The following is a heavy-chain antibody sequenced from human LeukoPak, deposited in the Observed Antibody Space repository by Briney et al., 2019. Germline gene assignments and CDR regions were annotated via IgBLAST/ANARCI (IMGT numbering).Heavy chain of an antibody. CDR1: GYTFTSYD. V-gene: IGHV1-8*03. CDR2: MNHKSGKK. J-gene: IGHJ4*02. CDR3: ARGQYDYFDY. Sequence: GASVKVSCKASGYTFTSYDINGGGQARGKGVEGRGWMNHKSGKKGYEKKFKGRVTITRNTSMSTAYMELSSLRSEDTAVYYCARGQYDYFDYWGQGTLVTVSS. D-gene: IGHD2-8*01.